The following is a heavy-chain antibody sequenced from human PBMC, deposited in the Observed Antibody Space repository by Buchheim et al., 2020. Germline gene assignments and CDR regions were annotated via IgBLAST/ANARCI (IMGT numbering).Heavy chain of an antibody. J-gene: IGHJ6*02. D-gene: IGHD2-2*02. CDR1: GGSISSGGYY. CDR3: ARVGPPLIPAAIQSAGGGDYYYYGMDV. Sequence: QVQLQESGPGLVKPSQTLSLTCTVSGGSISSGGYYWSWIRQHPGKGLEWIGYIYYSGSTYYNPSLKSRVTISVDTSKNQFSLKRGSVTAAETAVYYCARVGPPLIPAAIQSAGGGDYYYYGMDVWGQGTT. V-gene: IGHV4-31*03. CDR2: IYYSGST.